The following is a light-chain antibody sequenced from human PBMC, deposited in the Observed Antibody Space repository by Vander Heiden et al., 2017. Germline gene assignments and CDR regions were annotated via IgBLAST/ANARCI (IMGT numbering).Light chain of an antibody. V-gene: IGKV1-17*01. Sequence: DIKMTQSPSSLSASVGDRVTITCRASQDSRDDVGWYQHKPGTAPRRLSYGASRLQSGVPSRFSGSGSGTDFTLTISSLQPEDFATYFCLQHNTDPRTFGQGTKVEVK. CDR2: GAS. CDR1: QDSRDD. CDR3: LQHNTDPRT. J-gene: IGKJ1*01.